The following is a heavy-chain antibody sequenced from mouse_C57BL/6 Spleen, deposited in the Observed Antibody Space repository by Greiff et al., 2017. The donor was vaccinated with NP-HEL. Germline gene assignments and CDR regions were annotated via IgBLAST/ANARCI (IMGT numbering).Heavy chain of an antibody. CDR1: GFTFSSYG. CDR3: ARHEDYDSYYYAMDY. Sequence: EVQLVESGGDLVKPGGSLKLSCAASGFTFSSYGMSWVRQTPDKRLEWVATISSGGSYTYYPDSVKGRFTISRDNAKNTLYLQMSSLKSEDTAMYYCARHEDYDSYYYAMDYWGQGTSVTVSS. D-gene: IGHD2-4*01. J-gene: IGHJ4*01. V-gene: IGHV5-6*01. CDR2: ISSGGSYT.